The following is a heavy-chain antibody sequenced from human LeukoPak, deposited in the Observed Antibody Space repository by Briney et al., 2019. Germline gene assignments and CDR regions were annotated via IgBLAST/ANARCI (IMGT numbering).Heavy chain of an antibody. V-gene: IGHV3-48*01. CDR3: AREGHDSSGYDDY. J-gene: IGHJ4*02. CDR2: ISSDSSTI. CDR1: GFTFSSSS. D-gene: IGHD3-22*01. Sequence: GGSLRLSCAASGFTFSSSSMNWVRQAPGKGLEWVSYISSDSSTIYYADSVKGRFTISRDNAKNSLYLQMNSLRAEDMAVYYCAREGHDSSGYDDYWGQGTLVTVSS.